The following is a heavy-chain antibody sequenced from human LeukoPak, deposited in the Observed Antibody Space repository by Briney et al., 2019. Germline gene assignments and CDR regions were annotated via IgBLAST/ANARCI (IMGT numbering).Heavy chain of an antibody. Sequence: GASVKVSCKASGGTFSSYAISWVRQAPGQGLEWMGGIIPIFGTANYAQKFQGRVTITADESTSTAYMELSSLRSEDTAVYYCARSLPPPARKEDYWGQGTLVTVSS. CDR2: IIPIFGTA. V-gene: IGHV1-69*13. CDR3: ARSLPPPARKEDY. CDR1: GGTFSSYA. J-gene: IGHJ4*02. D-gene: IGHD2-15*01.